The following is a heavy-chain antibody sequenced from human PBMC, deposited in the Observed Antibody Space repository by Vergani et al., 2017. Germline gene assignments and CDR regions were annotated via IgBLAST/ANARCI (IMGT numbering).Heavy chain of an antibody. CDR2: INAGNGNT. V-gene: IGHV1-3*01. J-gene: IGHJ6*02. D-gene: IGHD6-13*01. Sequence: QVQLVQSGAEVKKPGASVKVSCKASGYTFTSYAMHWVRQAPGQRLEWMGWINAGNGNTKYSQKFQGRVTITRDKSASTAYMELSSLRSEDTAVYYCARHPGYIAAAHYGMDVWGQGTTVTVSS. CDR3: ARHPGYIAAAHYGMDV. CDR1: GYTFTSYA.